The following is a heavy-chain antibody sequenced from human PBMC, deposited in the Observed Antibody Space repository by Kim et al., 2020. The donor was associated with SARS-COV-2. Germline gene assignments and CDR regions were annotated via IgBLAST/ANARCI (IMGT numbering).Heavy chain of an antibody. D-gene: IGHD3-22*01. Sequence: SETLSLTCTVSGGSISSYYWSWIRQPPGKGLEWIGYIFYSGSTNYNPSLKSRVTISVDTSKNQFSLKLSSVTAADTAVYYCAGCPSYYYDSSCYPRYWGQGTLVTVSS. CDR2: IFYSGST. CDR3: AGCPSYYYDSSCYPRY. V-gene: IGHV4-59*08. J-gene: IGHJ4*02. CDR1: GGSISSYY.